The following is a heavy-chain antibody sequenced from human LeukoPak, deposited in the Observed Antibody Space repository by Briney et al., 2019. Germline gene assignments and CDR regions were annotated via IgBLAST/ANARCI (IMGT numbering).Heavy chain of an antibody. D-gene: IGHD1-26*01. CDR2: MTTGRNYI. J-gene: IGHJ4*02. CDR1: GFSFSSYT. V-gene: IGHV3-21*01. CDR3: ARVVGGSYYEGLLDF. Sequence: GGSLRLSCAASGFSFSSYTMGWVRQAPGKGPEWVSSMTTGRNYIYYADSVKGRFTISRDNAKNSLFLQMTSLRAEDTAMYYCARVVGGSYYEGLLDFWGQGTLVTASS.